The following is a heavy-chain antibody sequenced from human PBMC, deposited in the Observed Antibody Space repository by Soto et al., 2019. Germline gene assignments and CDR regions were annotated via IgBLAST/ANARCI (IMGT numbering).Heavy chain of an antibody. CDR1: GGSVSSGPYY. CDR3: ARGGRHDDSSGYGSLGY. D-gene: IGHD3-22*01. V-gene: IGHV4-61*01. J-gene: IGHJ4*02. Sequence: PSETLSLTCTVSGGSVSSGPYYCTWIRQPPGKGLEWIGYIYYSGNTNYNPTLKSRVTISVDTSKNQFSLKLSSVPAADTAVYYCARGGRHDDSSGYGSLGYWGQVTLVTVSS. CDR2: IYYSGNT.